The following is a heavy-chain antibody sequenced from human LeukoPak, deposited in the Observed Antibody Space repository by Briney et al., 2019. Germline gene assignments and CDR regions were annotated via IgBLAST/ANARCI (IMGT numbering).Heavy chain of an antibody. V-gene: IGHV3-7*01. CDR3: ARIYCSSTSCYGYFDY. J-gene: IGHJ4*02. CDR2: IKQDGSEK. D-gene: IGHD2-2*01. Sequence: GGSLRLSCAASGFTFSSYWMSWVRQAPGKGLEWVANIKQDGSEKYYVDSVKGRFTISRDNAKNSLYLQMNSLRAEDTAVYYCARIYCSSTSCYGYFDYWGQGTLVTVSS. CDR1: GFTFSSYW.